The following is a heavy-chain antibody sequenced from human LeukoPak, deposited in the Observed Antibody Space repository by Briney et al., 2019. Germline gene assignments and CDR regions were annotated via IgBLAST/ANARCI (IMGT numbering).Heavy chain of an antibody. V-gene: IGHV4-34*01. CDR3: ASLRRHLGY. J-gene: IGHJ4*02. CDR2: INHGGST. CDR1: GGSFSGYY. D-gene: IGHD3-9*01. Sequence: SETLSLTCAVYGGSFSGYYWSWIRQPPGKGLEWIGEINHGGSTNYNPSLKSRVTISVDTSKNQFSLKLSSVTAADTAVYYCASLRRHLGYWGQGTLVTVSS.